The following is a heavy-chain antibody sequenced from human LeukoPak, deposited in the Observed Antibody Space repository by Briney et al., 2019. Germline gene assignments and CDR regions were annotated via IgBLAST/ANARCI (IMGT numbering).Heavy chain of an antibody. Sequence: PSETLSLTCAVYGESFSGYYWSWIRQPPGKGLEWIGSIYYSGGTYYNPSLKSRVTISVDTSKNQFSLKLSSVTAADTAVYYCSHDSTGYRDYWGQGTLVTVSS. V-gene: IGHV4-34*01. CDR1: GESFSGYY. J-gene: IGHJ4*02. CDR3: SHDSTGYRDY. D-gene: IGHD3-22*01. CDR2: IYYSGGT.